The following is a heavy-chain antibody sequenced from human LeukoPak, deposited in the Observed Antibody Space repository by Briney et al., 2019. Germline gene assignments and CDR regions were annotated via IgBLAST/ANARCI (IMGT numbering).Heavy chain of an antibody. J-gene: IGHJ3*02. CDR3: ARHPDTLIDALDT. V-gene: IGHV4-59*08. D-gene: IGHD2-15*01. CDR1: GDSISDYY. CDR2: IYFTGNA. Sequence: SETLSLTCTVSGDSISDYYWVWIRQPPGKGLEWIGYIYFTGNAYYNPSLKSRVTFSLDTSKNQFSLKLTSVTAADTAVYYCARHPDTLIDALDTWGQGTMVTVSS.